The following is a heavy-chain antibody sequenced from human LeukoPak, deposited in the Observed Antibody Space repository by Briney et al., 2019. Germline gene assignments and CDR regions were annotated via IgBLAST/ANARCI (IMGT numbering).Heavy chain of an antibody. CDR1: GGSITTTNW. D-gene: IGHD1-26*01. Sequence: SETLSLTCAVSGGSITTTNWWSWVRQPPGKGLEWIGEVHLNGATNYNPSLESRFSMSIDKSNNHLSLEVTSVTAADTAMYYCTRESGAFTPFGFWGQGTLVTVSS. CDR3: TRESGAFTPFGF. V-gene: IGHV4-4*02. J-gene: IGHJ4*02. CDR2: VHLNGAT.